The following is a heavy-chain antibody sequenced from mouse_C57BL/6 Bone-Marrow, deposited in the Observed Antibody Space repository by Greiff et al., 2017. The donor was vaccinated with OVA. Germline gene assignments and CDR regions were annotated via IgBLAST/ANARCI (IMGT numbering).Heavy chain of an antibody. CDR1: GYTFTEYT. Sequence: QVQLQQSGAELVKPGASVKLSCKASGYTFTEYTIHWVKQRSGQGLAWIGWFYPGSGSIEYNEKFKDKATLTADQSSSTAYMELSRLTSEDVAVYFCARHEVITTVVDWYFDGGGTGTTVTVSS. CDR2: FYPGSGSI. V-gene: IGHV1-62-2*01. CDR3: ARHEVITTVVDWYFDG. J-gene: IGHJ1*03. D-gene: IGHD1-1*01.